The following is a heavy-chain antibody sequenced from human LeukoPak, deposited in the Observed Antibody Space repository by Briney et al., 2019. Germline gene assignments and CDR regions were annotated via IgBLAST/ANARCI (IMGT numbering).Heavy chain of an antibody. Sequence: GRSLRLSCAASGFTVGSNTMSWVRQAPGKGLEWASIIYSGGSTSYADSVKGRFTISRDNSKNTLYLQMNSLRTEDTAVYYCARGGSYFDISGYYFYWGQGTLVTVSS. CDR3: ARGGSYFDISGYYFY. J-gene: IGHJ4*02. CDR1: GFTVGSNT. V-gene: IGHV3-66*01. CDR2: IYSGGST. D-gene: IGHD3-22*01.